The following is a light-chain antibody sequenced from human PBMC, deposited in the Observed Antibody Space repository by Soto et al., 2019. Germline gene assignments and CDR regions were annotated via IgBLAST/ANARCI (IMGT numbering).Light chain of an antibody. CDR3: TSLTSTSTLE. Sequence: QSALTQPASVSGSPGQSITISCTGTSSDVGAYNHVSWYQHHPGKAPKLMIYEVSNRPSGVSNRFTGSKSGNTASLTISGRQAEDEADYYCTSLTSTSTLEFGGGTQLTVL. J-gene: IGLJ2*01. CDR1: SSDVGAYNH. V-gene: IGLV2-14*01. CDR2: EVS.